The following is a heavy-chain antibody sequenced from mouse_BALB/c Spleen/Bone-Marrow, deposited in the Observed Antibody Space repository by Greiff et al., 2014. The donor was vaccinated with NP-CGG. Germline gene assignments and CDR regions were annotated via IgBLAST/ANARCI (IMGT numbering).Heavy chain of an antibody. CDR2: INPYNDGT. CDR1: GYTFTSYV. Sequence: EVQLQQSGPELVKPGASVKTSCKASGYTFTSYVMHWVKQKPGQGLEWIGHINPYNDGTKYNEKFKGKATLTSDKSSSTAYMELSSLTSEDSAVYYCARKVWYYAMDYWGQGTSVTVSS. D-gene: IGHD2-10*02. CDR3: ARKVWYYAMDY. J-gene: IGHJ4*01. V-gene: IGHV1-14*01.